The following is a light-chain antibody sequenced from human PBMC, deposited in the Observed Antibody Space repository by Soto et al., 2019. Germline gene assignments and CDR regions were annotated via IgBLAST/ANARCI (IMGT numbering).Light chain of an antibody. CDR1: QTVRNNY. Sequence: EFVLTQSPGTLSLSPGERATLSFSASQTVRNNYLAWYQQKPGQAPRLLIYGASNRATGVSARFSGSGSGTDFTLTISRLEPEDFAVYYCQQYGSSGTFGQGTKVDIK. V-gene: IGKV3-20*01. CDR2: GAS. CDR3: QQYGSSGT. J-gene: IGKJ1*01.